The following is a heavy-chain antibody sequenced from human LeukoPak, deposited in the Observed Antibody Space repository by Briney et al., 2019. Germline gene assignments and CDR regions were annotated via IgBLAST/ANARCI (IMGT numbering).Heavy chain of an antibody. CDR2: ISYDGSNK. J-gene: IGHJ4*02. Sequence: GGSLRLSCAASGFTFSNYAMHWVRQAPGKGLEWVASISYDGSNKYYADSVKGRFTISRDNSKNTLFLQMNSLRADDTAVYYCAKGGPTGSNYFDFWGQGTLVTVSS. CDR1: GFTFSNYA. CDR3: AKGGPTGSNYFDF. D-gene: IGHD1-26*01. V-gene: IGHV3-30*04.